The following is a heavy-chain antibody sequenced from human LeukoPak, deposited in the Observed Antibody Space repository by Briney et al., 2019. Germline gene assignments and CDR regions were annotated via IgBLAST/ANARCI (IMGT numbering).Heavy chain of an antibody. CDR2: INPNSGGT. Sequence: ASVKVSFKASGYTFTGYYMHWVRQAPGQGLEWMGWINPNSGGTNYAQKFQGRVTMTRDTSISTAYMELSRLRSDDTAVYYCARDPLRRVYGSGSFVYYYYYMDVWGKGTTVTISS. D-gene: IGHD3-10*01. CDR1: GYTFTGYY. J-gene: IGHJ6*03. V-gene: IGHV1-2*02. CDR3: ARDPLRRVYGSGSFVYYYYYMDV.